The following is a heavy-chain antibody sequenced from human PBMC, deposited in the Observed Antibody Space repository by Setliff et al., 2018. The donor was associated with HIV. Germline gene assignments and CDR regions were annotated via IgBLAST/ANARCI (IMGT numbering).Heavy chain of an antibody. CDR1: GYTISSGYY. V-gene: IGHV4-38-2*01. Sequence: SETLSLTCALSGYTISSGYYWAWIRQPPGKGLEWIGRISYGGGTHYNPSLRSRVIISMDTSKNQFSLKLSSVTAADTAVYYCARGYYYDSSGYSNFDYWGQGTLVTVSS. D-gene: IGHD3-22*01. CDR2: ISYGGGT. CDR3: ARGYYYDSSGYSNFDY. J-gene: IGHJ4*02.